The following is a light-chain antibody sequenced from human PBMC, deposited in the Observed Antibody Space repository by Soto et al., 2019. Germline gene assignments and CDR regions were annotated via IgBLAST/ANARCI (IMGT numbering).Light chain of an antibody. CDR3: QQYNNWPLT. CDR1: HSVRNK. V-gene: IGKV3D-15*01. CDR2: DAF. Sequence: IVMPQSPATLSVSPRERATLSCGATHSVRNKLAWYQQKPGQAPRLLIYDAFTRAASVAARFRGSGSGTEFTLTIISRQSEDFAVYYCQQYNNWPLTFGGGTKVDIK. J-gene: IGKJ4*01.